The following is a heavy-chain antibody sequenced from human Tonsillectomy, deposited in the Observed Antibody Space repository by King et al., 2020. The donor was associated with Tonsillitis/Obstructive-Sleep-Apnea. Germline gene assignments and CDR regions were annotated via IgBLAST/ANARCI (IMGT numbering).Heavy chain of an antibody. D-gene: IGHD2-2*01. V-gene: IGHV3-30*04. J-gene: IGHJ4*02. Sequence: VQLVESGGGVVQPGRSLRLSCAASGFTFSSYAMHWVRQAPGKGLEWVTVISYDGNNKYYADSVKGRFTISRDNSKNTLYLQMNSLRAEDTAVYYCASAGDIVVVPAAVYFDYWGQGTLVTVSS. CDR3: ASAGDIVVVPAAVYFDY. CDR1: GFTFSSYA. CDR2: ISYDGNNK.